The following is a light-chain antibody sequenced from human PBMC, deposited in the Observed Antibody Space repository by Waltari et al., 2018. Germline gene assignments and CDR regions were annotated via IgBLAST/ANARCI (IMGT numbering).Light chain of an antibody. CDR3: QQCYTFPYT. V-gene: IGKV4-1*01. CDR2: WAS. CDR1: QSVVFSSTNKNY. Sequence: DIVLTQSPDSLAVSLGARATINCKSSQSVVFSSTNKNYLAWYQQKPGQPPKLLITWASTRESGVPDRFSGSGSETDFTLTISSLQAEDVAVYYCQQCYTFPYTFGQGTKLEIK. J-gene: IGKJ2*01.